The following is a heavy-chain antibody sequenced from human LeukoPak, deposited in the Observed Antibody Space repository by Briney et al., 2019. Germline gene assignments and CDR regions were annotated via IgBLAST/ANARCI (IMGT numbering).Heavy chain of an antibody. D-gene: IGHD6-13*01. Sequence: TPSETLSLTCTVSGGSISSSNCYWSWIRQPPGKGLEWIGEINHSGSTNYNPSLKSRVTISVDTSKNQFSLKLSSVTAADTAVYYCARGVRQLVDWFDPWGQGTLVTVSS. J-gene: IGHJ5*02. CDR1: GGSISSSNCY. CDR2: INHSGST. CDR3: ARGVRQLVDWFDP. V-gene: IGHV4-39*07.